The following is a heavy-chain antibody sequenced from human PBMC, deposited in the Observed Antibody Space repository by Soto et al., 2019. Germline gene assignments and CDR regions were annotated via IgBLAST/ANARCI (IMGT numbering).Heavy chain of an antibody. V-gene: IGHV3-15*01. CDR2: IKSKTDGGTT. CDR1: GFIFSNAW. J-gene: IGHJ6*02. CDR3: TTGVRDSSGSMRLYYYYDMDV. D-gene: IGHD3-22*01. Sequence: VRLVESGGGVVRPGKSLRLSCLASGFIFSNAWMSWVRQAPGKGLEWVGRIKSKTDGGTTDYAAPVKGRFTISRDDSKNTLYLQMNSLKTEDTAVYYCTTGVRDSSGSMRLYYYYDMDVWGQGTTVTVSS.